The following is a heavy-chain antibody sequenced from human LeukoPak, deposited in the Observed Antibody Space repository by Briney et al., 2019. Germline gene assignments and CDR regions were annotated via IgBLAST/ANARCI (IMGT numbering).Heavy chain of an antibody. V-gene: IGHV4-30-2*01. Sequence: LRLSCAASGFTFSHFWMSWVRQAPGKGLEWIGYIYHSGSTYYNPSLKSRVTISVDRSKNQFSLKLSSVTAADTAVYYCARVGYCTSGVCYTYAFDIWGQGTMVTVSS. CDR1: GFTFSHFW. D-gene: IGHD2-8*01. J-gene: IGHJ3*02. CDR2: IYHSGST. CDR3: ARVGYCTSGVCYTYAFDI.